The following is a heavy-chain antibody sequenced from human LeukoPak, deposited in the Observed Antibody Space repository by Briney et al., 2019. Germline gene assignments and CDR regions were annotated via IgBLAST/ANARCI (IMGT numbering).Heavy chain of an antibody. J-gene: IGHJ4*02. D-gene: IGHD5-18*01. CDR3: ARDGGRVRGYSYGPDY. CDR2: ISSSGSTI. Sequence: PGGAPRLSRAASGFTFSSYEMNWVRQAPGKGLEGGSYISSSGSTIYYADSVQGRFTISRDNAKNSLYLQMNSLRAEDTAVYYCARDGGRVRGYSYGPDYWGQGTLVTVSS. V-gene: IGHV3-48*03. CDR1: GFTFSSYE.